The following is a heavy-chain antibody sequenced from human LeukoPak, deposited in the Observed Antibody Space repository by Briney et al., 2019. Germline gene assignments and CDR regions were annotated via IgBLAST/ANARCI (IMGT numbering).Heavy chain of an antibody. J-gene: IGHJ3*02. CDR3: ARWITIFGVVISDAFDI. Sequence: SQTLSLTGTGPGGSITSYYWGWIGQPPWKGRVWLGYISYGGRTGYIPSLRRRVTISVDTSKNQFSLKLSSVTAADTAVYYCARWITIFGVVISDAFDIWGQGTMVTVSS. CDR1: GGSITSYY. D-gene: IGHD3-3*01. CDR2: ISYGGRT. V-gene: IGHV4-59*01.